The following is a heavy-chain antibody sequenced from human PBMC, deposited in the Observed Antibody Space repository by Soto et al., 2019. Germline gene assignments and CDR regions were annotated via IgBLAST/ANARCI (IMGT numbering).Heavy chain of an antibody. CDR3: ARHPSSGYDFFDY. V-gene: IGHV4-39*01. Sequence: SETLSLTCTVSGGSISSSSYYWGWIRQPPGKGLEWIGSIYYSGSTYYNPSLKSRVTISVDTSKNQFSLKLSSVTAADTAVYYCARHPSSGYDFFDYWGQGTLVTVSS. CDR2: IYYSGST. J-gene: IGHJ4*02. CDR1: GGSISSSSYY. D-gene: IGHD5-12*01.